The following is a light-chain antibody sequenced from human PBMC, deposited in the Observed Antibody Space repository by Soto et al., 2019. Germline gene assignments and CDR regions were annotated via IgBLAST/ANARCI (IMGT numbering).Light chain of an antibody. CDR3: QQYNNWPRT. Sequence: IVMTQSPATLSVSPGERATLSCRASQRVRSNLAWYQQKPGQAPRLLIYAASTRATNIPDRFSGSGSGTDFTLTITSLQSEDFAVYYCQQYNNWPRTFGQGTKVEIK. CDR2: AAS. J-gene: IGKJ1*01. CDR1: QRVRSN. V-gene: IGKV3-15*01.